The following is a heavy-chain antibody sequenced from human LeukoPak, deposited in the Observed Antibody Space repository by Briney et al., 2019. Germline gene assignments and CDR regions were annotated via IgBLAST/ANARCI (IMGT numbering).Heavy chain of an antibody. J-gene: IGHJ4*02. Sequence: GGSLRLSCAASGFTFSSYWMHWVRQAPGKGLGWVSRINSDGSSTSYADSVKGRFTISRDNANNTLYLQMNSLRAEDTAVYYCARDTTASIHFIDYWGQGTLVTVSS. CDR1: GFTFSSYW. CDR2: INSDGSST. D-gene: IGHD2-2*02. V-gene: IGHV3-74*01. CDR3: ARDTTASIHFIDY.